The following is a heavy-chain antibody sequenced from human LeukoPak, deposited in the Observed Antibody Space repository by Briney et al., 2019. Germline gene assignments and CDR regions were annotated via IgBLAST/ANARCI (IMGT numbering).Heavy chain of an antibody. J-gene: IGHJ6*02. D-gene: IGHD6-6*01. CDR1: GGTFSSYG. V-gene: IGHV1-69*13. Sequence: ASVKVSCKASGGTFSSYGISWVRQAPGQGLEWMGGIIPIFGTANYAQKFQGRVTITADESTSTAYMELSSLRSEDTAVYYCARLDEYSSSSRYYGKDVWGQGTTVTVSS. CDR3: ARLDEYSSSSRYYGKDV. CDR2: IIPIFGTA.